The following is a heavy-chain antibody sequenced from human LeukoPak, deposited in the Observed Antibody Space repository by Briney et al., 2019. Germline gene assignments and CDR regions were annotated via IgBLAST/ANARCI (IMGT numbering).Heavy chain of an antibody. CDR2: FGGSGDST. CDR1: GFSVGSNA. D-gene: IGHD1-14*01. J-gene: IGHJ4*02. Sequence: GGSLRLSCAASGFSVGSNAMFWVRQTRGKGLEWVSHFGGSGDSTYYADSVKGRFTISRDSSTNTFYLRMNSLRAEDTAVYYCAKARRGLGYYFDDWGQGTLVTVSS. V-gene: IGHV3-23*01. CDR3: AKARRGLGYYFDD.